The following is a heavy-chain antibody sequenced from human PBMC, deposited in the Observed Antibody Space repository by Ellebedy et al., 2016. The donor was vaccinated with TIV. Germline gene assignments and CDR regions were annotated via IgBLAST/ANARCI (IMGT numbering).Heavy chain of an antibody. Sequence: AASVKVSCKASGYTFTSYGISWVRQAPGQRLEWVGWISAYNGNTNYAQKLQGRVTMTTDTSTSTAYMELRSLRSDDTAVYYCARDTSGDRYYYYYYGMDVWGQGTTVTVSS. CDR2: ISAYNGNT. D-gene: IGHD3-10*01. V-gene: IGHV1-18*04. CDR1: GYTFTSYG. CDR3: ARDTSGDRYYYYYYGMDV. J-gene: IGHJ6*02.